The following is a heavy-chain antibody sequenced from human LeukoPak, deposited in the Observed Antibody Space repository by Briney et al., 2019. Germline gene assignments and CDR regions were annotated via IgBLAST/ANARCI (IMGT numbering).Heavy chain of an antibody. J-gene: IGHJ3*02. CDR1: GFTFSSYA. V-gene: IGHV3-30-3*01. D-gene: IGHD2-2*01. CDR3: ARPPRGVIVVVPAASAFDI. Sequence: GGSLRLSCAASGFTFSSYAMHWVRQAPGKGLEWVAVISYDGSNKYYADSVKGRFTISRDNSKNTLYLQMNSLRAEDTAVYYCARPPRGVIVVVPAASAFDIWGQGTMVTVSS. CDR2: ISYDGSNK.